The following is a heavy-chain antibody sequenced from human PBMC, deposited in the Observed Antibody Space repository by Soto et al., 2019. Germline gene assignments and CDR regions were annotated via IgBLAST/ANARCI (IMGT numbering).Heavy chain of an antibody. D-gene: IGHD3-22*01. CDR2: IGGSGTGGRT. J-gene: IGHJ5*02. CDR1: GLTFSTYA. CDR3: ARVKAHYYDSRYVNWFDP. V-gene: IGHV3-23*01. Sequence: EVHLLESGGDLVQPGGSLRLSCTASGLTFSTYAMSWVRQAPGKGLEWVSAIGGSGTGGRTYYADSVKGRFTISRDNSKNTVYLQMNSLRAEDTAVYYCARVKAHYYDSRYVNWFDPWGQGTLVTVSS.